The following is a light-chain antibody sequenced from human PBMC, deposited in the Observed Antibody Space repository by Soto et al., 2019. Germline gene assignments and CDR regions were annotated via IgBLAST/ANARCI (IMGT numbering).Light chain of an antibody. Sequence: DIVMTQSPDSLVVSLGERATIHCKSSQSVLHSSSNKNYLTWYQQKPGQPPKLLISWASIRESGVPDRFTGSGSATDFTLTISSLQAEDVAVYYCQQCYSTPLTFGGGTKVEIK. CDR3: QQCYSTPLT. V-gene: IGKV4-1*01. J-gene: IGKJ4*01. CDR2: WAS. CDR1: QSVLHSSSNKNY.